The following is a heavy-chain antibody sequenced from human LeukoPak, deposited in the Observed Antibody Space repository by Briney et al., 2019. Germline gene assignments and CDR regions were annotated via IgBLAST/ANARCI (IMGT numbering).Heavy chain of an antibody. CDR2: IASDGNST. J-gene: IGHJ4*02. CDR1: GFTFSSYW. V-gene: IGHV3-74*01. D-gene: IGHD2-21*02. CDR3: AICPGGGDCYPRY. Sequence: TGGSLRLSCAASGFTFSSYWMNWVRQAPGKGLVWVSRIASDGNSTTYADSVKGRFSISRDNSKNTLYLQMNSLRAEDTAVYYCAICPGGGDCYPRYWGQGNLVTVSS.